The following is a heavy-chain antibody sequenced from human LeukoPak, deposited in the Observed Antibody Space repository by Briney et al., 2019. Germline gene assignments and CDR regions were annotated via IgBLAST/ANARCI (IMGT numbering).Heavy chain of an antibody. V-gene: IGHV3-7*01. Sequence: PGGSLRLSCAASGFTFSSYWMSWVRQAPGKGLEWVANIKQDGSEKYYVDSVKGGFTISRDNAKNSLYLQMNSLRAEDTAVYYCARVRLWFGEFPYYFDYWGQGTLVTVSS. D-gene: IGHD3-10*01. J-gene: IGHJ4*02. CDR3: ARVRLWFGEFPYYFDY. CDR2: IKQDGSEK. CDR1: GFTFSSYW.